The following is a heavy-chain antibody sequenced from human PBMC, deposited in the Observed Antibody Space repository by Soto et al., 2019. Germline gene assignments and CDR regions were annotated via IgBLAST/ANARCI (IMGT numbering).Heavy chain of an antibody. CDR2: ISSGATYI. V-gene: IGHV3-21*01. D-gene: IGHD6-19*01. Sequence: GGSLRLSCAASGFTFSSYSMNWVRQAPGKGLEWVSSISSGATYIYYADSVKGRFTISRDNAKNSLYLQMNSLRAEDTAVYFCASSLYYSSGWFDYWGQGTLVTVSS. J-gene: IGHJ5*01. CDR3: ASSLYYSSGWFDY. CDR1: GFTFSSYS.